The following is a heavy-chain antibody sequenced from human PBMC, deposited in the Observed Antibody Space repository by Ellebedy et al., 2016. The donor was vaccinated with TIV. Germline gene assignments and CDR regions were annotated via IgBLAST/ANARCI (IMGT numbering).Heavy chain of an antibody. CDR3: ARDQEIVGATELDH. Sequence: ASVKVSCXASGYTFTTYGVTWVRQAPGQGLEWTGRISVYNEDTNYALKFHGRVRMTADTSTNTVYMHLWGLTSDDSAIYYCARDQEIVGATELDHWGQGTLVTVSS. CDR1: GYTFTTYG. V-gene: IGHV1-18*04. J-gene: IGHJ4*02. D-gene: IGHD1-26*01. CDR2: ISVYNEDT.